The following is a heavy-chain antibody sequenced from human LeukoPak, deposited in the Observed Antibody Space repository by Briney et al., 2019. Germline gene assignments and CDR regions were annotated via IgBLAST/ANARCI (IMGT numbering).Heavy chain of an antibody. CDR2: IYSSGNT. CDR3: ARGKVLEPRLRYFDWLSGPRGFDY. Sequence: SETLSLTCTVSGGSISRYYWSWIRQPPGKGLEWIGYIYSSGNTYYNPSLNSRVTISVDTSKNQFSLKLSSVTAADTAVYYCARGKVLEPRLRYFDWLSGPRGFDYWGQGTLVTVSS. CDR1: GGSISRYY. D-gene: IGHD3-9*01. J-gene: IGHJ4*02. V-gene: IGHV4-59*01.